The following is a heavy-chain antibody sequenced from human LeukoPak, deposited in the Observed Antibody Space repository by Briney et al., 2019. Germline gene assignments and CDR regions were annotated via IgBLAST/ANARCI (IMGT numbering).Heavy chain of an antibody. CDR1: GGSISNYY. Sequence: SETLSLTCAVSGGSISNYYWSWIRQPPGKGLEWIGYIYYSRTTNDNPSPKSRVTISADTSKNQFSRNLSSVTAADTAVYFCASSPPLGSPNPYYTPFDSWGQGTLVTVSS. D-gene: IGHD3-22*01. J-gene: IGHJ4*02. CDR2: IYYSRTT. CDR3: ASSPPLGSPNPYYTPFDS. V-gene: IGHV4-59*01.